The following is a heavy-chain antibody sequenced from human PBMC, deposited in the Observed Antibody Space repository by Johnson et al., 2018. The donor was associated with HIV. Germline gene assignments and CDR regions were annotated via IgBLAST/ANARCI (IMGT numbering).Heavy chain of an antibody. V-gene: IGHV3-30*04. D-gene: IGHD1-7*01. CDR2: ISYDGSNK. J-gene: IGHJ3*02. CDR3: ARDWNNWNYGVPDAFDI. Sequence: QVQLVESGGGVVQPGRSLRLSCAPSGFTFSSYAMHWVRQAPGKGLEWVAVISYDGSNKYYADSVKGRFTISRDNSKNTLYLQMNSLRAEDTAVYYCARDWNNWNYGVPDAFDIWGQGTMVTVSS. CDR1: GFTFSSYA.